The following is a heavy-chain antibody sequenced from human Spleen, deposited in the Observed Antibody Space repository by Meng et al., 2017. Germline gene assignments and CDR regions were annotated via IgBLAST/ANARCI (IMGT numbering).Heavy chain of an antibody. J-gene: IGHJ4*02. V-gene: IGHV1-2*06. CDR2: IDPKTGDT. CDR1: GYTFTGYY. Sequence: ASVKVSCKASGYTFTGYYIHWVRRAPGQGLEWMGRIDPKTGDTHYALKFQGRVTMTGDTSISTAYMELSGLRSDDTAVYYCARGRVAVTTGGDYWGQGTLVTVSS. D-gene: IGHD4-17*01. CDR3: ARGRVAVTTGGDY.